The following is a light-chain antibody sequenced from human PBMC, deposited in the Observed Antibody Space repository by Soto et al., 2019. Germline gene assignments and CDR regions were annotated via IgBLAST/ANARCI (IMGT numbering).Light chain of an antibody. CDR2: GNS. CDR1: SSNIGAGYD. V-gene: IGLV1-40*01. CDR3: QSYDSSLSGSRV. J-gene: IGLJ1*01. Sequence: QPVLTQPPSVSGAPGQRVTISCTGSSSNIGAGYDVHWYQQLPGTAPKLLIYGNSNRPSGVPDRFSGSKSGTSASLAITGLQAEDEADYYCQSYDSSLSGSRVVGTGTKLTVL.